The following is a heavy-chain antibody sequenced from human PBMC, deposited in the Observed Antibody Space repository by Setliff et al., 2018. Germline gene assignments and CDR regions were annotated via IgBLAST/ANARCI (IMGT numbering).Heavy chain of an antibody. J-gene: IGHJ5*02. CDR2: INRRGST. Sequence: SETLSLTCTVSGGSVNSGYDNWNWLRQPAGKGLEWIGHINRRGSTNFTPSLKSRVTISLDTSKNQFSLNLTSVTAADTAVYYCGRGFSRIEGWGNWFDPWGQGILVTVSS. V-gene: IGHV4-61*09. CDR1: GGSVNSGYDN. D-gene: IGHD2-15*01. CDR3: GRGFSRIEGWGNWFDP.